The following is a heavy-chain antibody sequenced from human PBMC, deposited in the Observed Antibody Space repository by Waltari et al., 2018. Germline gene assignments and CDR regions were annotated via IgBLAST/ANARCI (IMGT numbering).Heavy chain of an antibody. Sequence: QLQLQESGPGLVKPSETLSLTCTVPGGSVSTTSYSLAWVRQSPGKGLEWIGTFYYPGNIYYNPSLTSRVTISVDSPQNHLSLRLSSVTAADTAVYYCARLSGYCDDTGCYGHYAMDVWGQGTTVTVSS. CDR2: FYYPGNI. CDR1: GGSVSTTSYS. CDR3: ARLSGYCDDTGCYGHYAMDV. D-gene: IGHD2-2*01. V-gene: IGHV4-39*02. J-gene: IGHJ6*02.